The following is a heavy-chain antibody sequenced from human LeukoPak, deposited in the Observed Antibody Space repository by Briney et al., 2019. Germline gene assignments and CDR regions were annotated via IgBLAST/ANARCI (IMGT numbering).Heavy chain of an antibody. CDR3: AKDLEVDTAMVDPELDY. CDR1: GFTFSSYG. D-gene: IGHD5-18*01. CDR2: ISGSGGST. Sequence: GRSLRLSCAASGFTFSSYGMRWVRQAPGKGLEWVSAISGSGGSTYYADSVKGRFTISRDNSKNTLYLQMNSLRAEDTAVYYCAKDLEVDTAMVDPELDYWGQGTLVTVSS. V-gene: IGHV3-23*01. J-gene: IGHJ4*02.